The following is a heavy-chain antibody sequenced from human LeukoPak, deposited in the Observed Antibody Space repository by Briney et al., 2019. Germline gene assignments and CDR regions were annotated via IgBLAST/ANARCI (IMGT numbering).Heavy chain of an antibody. CDR3: AKMNTYYYDSSGYLDN. CDR2: ISGSGGST. Sequence: GGSLRLSCAASGFTFSSYAMSWVRQAPGKGLEWVSAISGSGGSTYYADSVKGRSTISRDNSKNTLYLQMNSLRAEDTAVYYCAKMNTYYYDSSGYLDNWGQGTLVTVSS. CDR1: GFTFSSYA. D-gene: IGHD3-22*01. J-gene: IGHJ4*02. V-gene: IGHV3-23*01.